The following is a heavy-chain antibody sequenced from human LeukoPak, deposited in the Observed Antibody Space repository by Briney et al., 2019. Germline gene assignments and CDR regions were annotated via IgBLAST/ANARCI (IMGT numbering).Heavy chain of an antibody. Sequence: SETLSLTCTVSGGSLTNYYWSWIRQPPGKGLEWIGYIYYTGSTNYNSSLKSRVTISIDTSKNQFSLKVNSVTPADTAVYFCARWAIGPQDFDIWGQGTMVTVSS. CDR1: GGSLTNYY. V-gene: IGHV4-59*01. CDR3: ARWAIGPQDFDI. D-gene: IGHD2-21*01. J-gene: IGHJ3*02. CDR2: IYYTGST.